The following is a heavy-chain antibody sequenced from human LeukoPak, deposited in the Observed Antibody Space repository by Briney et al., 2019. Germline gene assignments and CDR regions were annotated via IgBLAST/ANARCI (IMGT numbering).Heavy chain of an antibody. Sequence: GASVKVSCKASGGTFSSYAISWVRQAPGQGLEWMGRIIPILGIANYAQKFQGRVTITADKSTSTAYMELSSLRSEDTAVYYCASLGATAEGSDYWGQGTLVTVSS. CDR1: GGTFSSYA. CDR2: IIPILGIA. J-gene: IGHJ4*02. D-gene: IGHD1-26*01. CDR3: ASLGATAEGSDY. V-gene: IGHV1-69*04.